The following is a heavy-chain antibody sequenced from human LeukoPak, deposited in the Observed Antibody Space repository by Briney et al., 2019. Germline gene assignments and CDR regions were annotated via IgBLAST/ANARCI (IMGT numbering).Heavy chain of an antibody. Sequence: SETLSLTCTVSGGSISSSSYYWGWRRQPPGKGREGVGSIYYSGSTYYNPSLKSRVTISVDTSKNQFSLKLSSVTAADTAVYYCARLVGATDAFDIWGQGTMVTVSS. CDR2: IYYSGST. J-gene: IGHJ3*02. CDR3: ARLVGATDAFDI. CDR1: GGSISSSSYY. V-gene: IGHV4-39*01. D-gene: IGHD1-26*01.